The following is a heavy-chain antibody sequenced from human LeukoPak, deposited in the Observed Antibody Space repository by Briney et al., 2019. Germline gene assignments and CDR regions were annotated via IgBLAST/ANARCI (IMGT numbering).Heavy chain of an antibody. CDR3: ARDKEPSSGFFDP. D-gene: IGHD1-26*01. V-gene: IGHV4-59*01. J-gene: IGHJ5*02. CDR1: GGSISSYY. CDR2: IYYSGST. Sequence: PSETLSLTCTVSGGSISSYYWSWIRQPPGKGLEWIGYIYYSGSTNYNPSLKSRATISVDTSKNQFSLKLSSVTAADTAVYYCARDKEPSSGFFDPWGQGTLVTVSS.